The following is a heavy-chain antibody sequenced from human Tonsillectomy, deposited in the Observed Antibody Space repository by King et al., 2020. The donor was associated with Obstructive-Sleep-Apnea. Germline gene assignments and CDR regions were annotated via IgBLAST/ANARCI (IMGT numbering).Heavy chain of an antibody. CDR1: GFTFSNAW. V-gene: IGHV3-15*01. J-gene: IGHJ4*02. Sequence: VQLVESGGGLVKPGGSLRLSCAASGFTFSNAWMSWVRQAPGKGLEWVCRIKSKTDGGTTDYAAPVKGRFTISRDDSKNTLYLQMNSLKTEDTAVYYCTAEVLLWFGDRLPFDYWGQGTLVTVSS. D-gene: IGHD3-10*01. CDR2: IKSKTDGGTT. CDR3: TAEVLLWFGDRLPFDY.